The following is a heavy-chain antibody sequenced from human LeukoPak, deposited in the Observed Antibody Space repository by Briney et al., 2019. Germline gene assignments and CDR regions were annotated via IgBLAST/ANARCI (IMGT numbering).Heavy chain of an antibody. V-gene: IGHV3-74*01. CDR2: IKGDGTYR. CDR1: GFTFSSHW. D-gene: IGHD6-13*01. J-gene: IGHJ4*02. Sequence: GGSLRLSCAASGFTFSSHWMHWLRQAPGKGLVWVPDIKGDGTYRTHADSVRGRFTISRDNAKNTLYLQMNSLRVEDTAVYYCARGTIAAAGIDYWGQGSLVTVSS. CDR3: ARGTIAAAGIDY.